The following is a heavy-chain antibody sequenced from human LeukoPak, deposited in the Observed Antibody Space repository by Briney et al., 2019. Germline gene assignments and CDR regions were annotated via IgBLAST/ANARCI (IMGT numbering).Heavy chain of an antibody. J-gene: IGHJ6*02. CDR1: GFTFSSYA. CDR2: ISYDGSNK. Sequence: PGGSLRLSCAASGFTFSSYAMHWVRQAPGKGLEWVAVISYDGSNKYYADSVKGRFTIYRDNSKNTLYLQMTSLRAEDTAVYYCARDLGFLEWAYYYGMDVWGQGTTVTVSS. CDR3: ARDLGFLEWAYYYGMDV. V-gene: IGHV3-30*04. D-gene: IGHD3-3*01.